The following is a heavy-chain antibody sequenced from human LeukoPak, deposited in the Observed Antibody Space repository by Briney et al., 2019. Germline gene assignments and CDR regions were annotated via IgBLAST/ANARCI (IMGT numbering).Heavy chain of an antibody. CDR3: ARRNLKNLVVKQYYFDY. CDR1: GYTFTSYG. V-gene: IGHV1-18*01. D-gene: IGHD3-22*01. CDR2: ISAYNGNT. J-gene: IGHJ4*02. Sequence: GASVKVSCKASGYTFTSYGISWVRQAPGQGLEWMGWISAYNGNTNYAQKLQGRVTMTTDTSTSTAYMELRSLRSDDTAVYYCARRNLKNLVVKQYYFDYWGQGTLVTVSS.